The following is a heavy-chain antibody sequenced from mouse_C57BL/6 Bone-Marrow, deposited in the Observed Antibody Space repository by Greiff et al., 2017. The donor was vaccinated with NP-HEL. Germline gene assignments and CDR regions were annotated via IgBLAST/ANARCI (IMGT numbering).Heavy chain of an antibody. Sequence: EVKVVESGGGLVQSGRSLRLSCATSGFTFSDFYMEWVRQAPGKGLEWIAASRNKANDYTTEYSASVKGRFIVSRDTSQSILYLQMNALRAEDTAIYYCARDADLLVGYFDVWGTGTTVTVSS. J-gene: IGHJ1*03. CDR2: SRNKANDYTT. V-gene: IGHV7-1*01. CDR3: ARDADLLVGYFDV. CDR1: GFTFSDFY. D-gene: IGHD1-1*01.